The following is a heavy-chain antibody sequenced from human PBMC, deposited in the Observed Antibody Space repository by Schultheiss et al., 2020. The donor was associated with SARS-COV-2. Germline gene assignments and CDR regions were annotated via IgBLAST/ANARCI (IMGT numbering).Heavy chain of an antibody. Sequence: GGSLRLSCAASGFIFSAYDMTWVRQTPGKGLEWVSVISSSGGRTYYADSVKGRFTISRDNSKNTLYLQMNSLRAGDTAVYYCARDRNYYMDVWGKGTTVTVSS. V-gene: IGHV3-23*01. CDR1: GFIFSAYD. CDR3: ARDRNYYMDV. J-gene: IGHJ6*03. CDR2: ISSSGGRT.